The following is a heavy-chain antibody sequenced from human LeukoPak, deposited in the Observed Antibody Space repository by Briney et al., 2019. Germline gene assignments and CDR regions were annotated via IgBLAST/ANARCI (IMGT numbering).Heavy chain of an antibody. CDR1: GFTFSRYA. Sequence: AGGSLSLSCAASGFTFSRYAMNWVRQAPGKGLEWVSAITSGGDSTFYAHSVKGRFTISRDNSKNTLYLQMNSLKAEDTAVYFCARGFLGGTDQYFDSWGQGTLVTVSS. V-gene: IGHV3-23*01. J-gene: IGHJ4*02. CDR3: ARGFLGGTDQYFDS. D-gene: IGHD6-19*01. CDR2: ITSGGDST.